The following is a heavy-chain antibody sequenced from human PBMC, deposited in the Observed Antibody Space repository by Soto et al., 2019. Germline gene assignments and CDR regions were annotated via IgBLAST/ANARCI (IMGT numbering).Heavy chain of an antibody. CDR3: ARERIGTTYYYYYGMDV. CDR1: GYTFTGYY. V-gene: IGHV1-2*02. Sequence: ASVKVSCKASGYTFTGYYMHWVRQAPGQGLEWMGWINPNSGGTNYARKFQGRVTMTRDTSISTAYMELSRLRSDDTAVYYCARERIGTTYYYYYGMDVWGQGTTVTVSS. J-gene: IGHJ6*02. CDR2: INPNSGGT. D-gene: IGHD1-7*01.